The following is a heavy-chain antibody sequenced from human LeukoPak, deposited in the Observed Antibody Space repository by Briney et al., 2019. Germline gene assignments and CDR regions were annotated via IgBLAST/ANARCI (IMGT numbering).Heavy chain of an antibody. V-gene: IGHV3-21*01. Sequence: GGSLRLSCEASGFTFTTYSMTWVRQAPGKGLEWVSIISSGSSAIFSADALKGRFTISRDDAKNLLYLDMNSLRAEDTAVYYCAELGITMIGGVWGKGTTVTISS. CDR3: AELGITMIGGV. CDR1: GFTFTTYS. D-gene: IGHD3-10*02. CDR2: ISSGSSAI. J-gene: IGHJ6*04.